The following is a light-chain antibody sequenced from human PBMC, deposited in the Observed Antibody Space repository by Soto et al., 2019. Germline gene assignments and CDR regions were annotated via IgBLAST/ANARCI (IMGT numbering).Light chain of an antibody. Sequence: EIVMTLSPATLSVSPWERATLSCRASQSINSNLAWYQQKPGQPPRLLIYGASSRAPGIPTRFSGSGSGTEFTLTISSLQSEDFAVYYCQQYNTWPPALTFGGGTKVEIK. V-gene: IGKV3-15*01. CDR3: QQYNTWPPALT. CDR2: GAS. J-gene: IGKJ4*01. CDR1: QSINSN.